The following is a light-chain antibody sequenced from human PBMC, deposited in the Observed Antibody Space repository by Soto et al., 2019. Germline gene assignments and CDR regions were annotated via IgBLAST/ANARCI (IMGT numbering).Light chain of an antibody. J-gene: IGKJ1*01. Sequence: DIQMTQSPSTLSASVGDRVTITCRASQSISSWLAWYQQKPGKDPKLLIYKASSLESGVPSRFSGSGSGTEFTLTISSLQPDDFATYYCQQYNSYPVTFGQGTKVEIK. CDR3: QQYNSYPVT. CDR1: QSISSW. V-gene: IGKV1-5*03. CDR2: KAS.